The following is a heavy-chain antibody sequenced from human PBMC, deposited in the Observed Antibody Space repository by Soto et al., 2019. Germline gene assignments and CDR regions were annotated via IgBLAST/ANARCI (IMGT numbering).Heavy chain of an antibody. J-gene: IGHJ4*02. CDR1: GFTFSSYA. Sequence: PGGSLRLSCAASGFTFSSYAMSWVRQAPGKGLEWVSAISGSGGSTYYADSVKGRFTISRDNSKNTLYLQMNSLRAEDTAVYYCAKSGLLWFGESEYYFDYWGQGTLVTVSS. CDR3: AKSGLLWFGESEYYFDY. D-gene: IGHD3-10*01. V-gene: IGHV3-23*01. CDR2: ISGSGGST.